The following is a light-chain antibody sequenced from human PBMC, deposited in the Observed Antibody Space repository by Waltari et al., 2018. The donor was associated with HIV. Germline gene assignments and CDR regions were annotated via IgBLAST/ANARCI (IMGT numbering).Light chain of an antibody. CDR3: SSLTNSATLSVL. CDR2: EVS. J-gene: IGLJ3*02. Sequence: QFALTQPASVSGSPGQSITVSCTGTNSDIGYYNYVSWYQQHPGKAPKLIIYEVSKRPSGVANRFAGSKSGNTASLTISGLQAEDEADYFCSSLTNSATLSVLFGGGTKLTVL. V-gene: IGLV2-14*01. CDR1: NSDIGYYNY.